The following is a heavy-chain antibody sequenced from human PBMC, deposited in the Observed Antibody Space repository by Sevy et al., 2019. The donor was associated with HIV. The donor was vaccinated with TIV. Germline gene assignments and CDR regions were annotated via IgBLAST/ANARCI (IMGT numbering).Heavy chain of an antibody. Sequence: ASVKVSCKASGYTFISYGISWVRQAPGQGLEWMGWISAYNGNTNYAQKVQGRVTMTTDTSTSTAYMELRSLRSDDTAVYYCARDSGAFIGDSRWYLNYWGQGTLVTVSS. CDR2: ISAYNGNT. J-gene: IGHJ4*02. D-gene: IGHD4-17*01. V-gene: IGHV1-18*01. CDR1: GYTFISYG. CDR3: ARDSGAFIGDSRWYLNY.